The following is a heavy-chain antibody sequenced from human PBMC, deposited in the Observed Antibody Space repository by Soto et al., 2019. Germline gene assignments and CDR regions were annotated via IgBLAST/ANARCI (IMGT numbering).Heavy chain of an antibody. CDR2: INQSGST. CDR3: ARTVGNYYDSSGYYYLGYYFDY. CDR1: GGSFSDYY. D-gene: IGHD3-22*01. V-gene: IGHV4-34*01. J-gene: IGHJ4*02. Sequence: QVQLQQWGAGLLKPSETLSLTCAVYGGSFSDYYWSWIRQPPGKGLEWIGEINQSGSTNYNPSLKSRVTISVDTSNNQFSLKLSSVTAADAAVYYCARTVGNYYDSSGYYYLGYYFDYWGQGTLVTVSS.